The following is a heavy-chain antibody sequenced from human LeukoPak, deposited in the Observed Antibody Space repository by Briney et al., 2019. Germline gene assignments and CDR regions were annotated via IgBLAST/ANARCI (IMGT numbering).Heavy chain of an antibody. V-gene: IGHV1-8*01. CDR2: MNPNSGNK. CDR1: GYSFTNFD. CDR3: ARGPQWRGDYYYMDV. D-gene: IGHD6-19*01. Sequence: ASVKVSCKASGYSFTNFDINWVRQAPGQGLEWMGWMNPNSGNKGYAQKFQGRVTMTMNTSITTAYMELSSLRSEDTAVYYCARGPQWRGDYYYMDVWGRGTTVTVSS. J-gene: IGHJ6*03.